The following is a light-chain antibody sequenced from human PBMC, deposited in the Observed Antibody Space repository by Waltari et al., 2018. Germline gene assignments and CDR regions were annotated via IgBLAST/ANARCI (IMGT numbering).Light chain of an antibody. CDR2: GAS. Sequence: IVLTHSPGTLSLSQGERATLSCRASPSVPHNYLAWYQHKPGQAPRLLIYGASRRATGTPDRISGSGSGTDFTLTISRLESEDSAVYFCQQYGSFTFGGGTKVEIK. J-gene: IGKJ4*01. V-gene: IGKV3-20*01. CDR3: QQYGSFT. CDR1: PSVPHNY.